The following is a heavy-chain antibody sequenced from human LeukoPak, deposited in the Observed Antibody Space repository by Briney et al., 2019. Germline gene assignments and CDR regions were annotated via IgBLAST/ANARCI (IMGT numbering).Heavy chain of an antibody. V-gene: IGHV3-53*01. Sequence: GVSLRLSCAASGFTVSSNYMSWVRQAPGKGLEWVSVIYSGGSTYYADSVKGRFTISRDNSKNTLYLQMNSLRAEDTAVYYCARDYGGHGYFDYWGQGTLVTVSS. CDR2: IYSGGST. CDR1: GFTVSSNY. D-gene: IGHD4-23*01. J-gene: IGHJ4*02. CDR3: ARDYGGHGYFDY.